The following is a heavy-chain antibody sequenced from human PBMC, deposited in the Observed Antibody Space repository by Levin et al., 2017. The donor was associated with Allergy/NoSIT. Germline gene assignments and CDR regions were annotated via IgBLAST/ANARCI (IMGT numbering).Heavy chain of an antibody. Sequence: SCAASGFTFSNYGMHWVRQAPGKGLEWAAVISYDGSNKNYADSVKGRFTISRDNSKNTLYLQMNSLRAEDTAVYYCAKSFSDILTGYPFGTWGQGTLVTVSS. D-gene: IGHD3-9*01. CDR3: AKSFSDILTGYPFGT. V-gene: IGHV3-30*18. CDR1: GFTFSNYG. CDR2: ISYDGSNK. J-gene: IGHJ5*02.